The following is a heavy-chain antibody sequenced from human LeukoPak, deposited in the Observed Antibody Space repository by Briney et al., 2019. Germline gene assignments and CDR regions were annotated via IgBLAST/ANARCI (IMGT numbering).Heavy chain of an antibody. CDR1: GFSDSNNY. Sequence: SGGSLRLSCAVSGFSDSNNYMNWVRQAPGKGLEWVSLIYSRGGTSYADSVKGRFTISRDSSKNTLFLQMNSLRVEDTAVYYCARDPPGIAASGTYYWGQGTLVTVSS. CDR2: IYSRGGT. CDR3: ARDPPGIAASGTYY. J-gene: IGHJ4*02. V-gene: IGHV3-53*01. D-gene: IGHD6-13*01.